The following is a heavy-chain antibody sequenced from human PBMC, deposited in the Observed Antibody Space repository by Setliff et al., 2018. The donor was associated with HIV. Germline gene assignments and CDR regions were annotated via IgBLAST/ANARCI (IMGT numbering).Heavy chain of an antibody. D-gene: IGHD6-13*01. CDR1: GDSISSYY. V-gene: IGHV4-4*07. CDR3: ARGTGSSAWPFDH. J-gene: IGHJ4*02. Sequence: KPSETLSLTCTVSGDSISSYYWSWIRQTAGKGLEWIGRIYTSGTTNYNPSLKSRVTISVDTSKNQFSLKLSSVTAADTAVYYCARGTGSSAWPFDHWGQGTLVTVSS. CDR2: IYTSGTT.